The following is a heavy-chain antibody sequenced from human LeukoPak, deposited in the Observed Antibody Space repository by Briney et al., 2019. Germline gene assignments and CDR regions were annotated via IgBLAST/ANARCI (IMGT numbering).Heavy chain of an antibody. Sequence: SGGSLRLSCAASGFRFSSYAMSWVRQAPGKGLEWVLAISGSGVSTYYADSVKGRFTVSRDNSKNTLYLQMSSLRAEDTAVYYCAKDERNWNYNLASQTYDWGQGTLVTVSS. CDR1: GFRFSSYA. J-gene: IGHJ4*02. V-gene: IGHV3-23*01. D-gene: IGHD1-7*01. CDR3: AKDERNWNYNLASQTYD. CDR2: ISGSGVST.